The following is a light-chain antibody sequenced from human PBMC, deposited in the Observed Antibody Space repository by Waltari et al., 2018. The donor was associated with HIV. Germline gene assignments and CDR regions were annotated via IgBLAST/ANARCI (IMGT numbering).Light chain of an antibody. CDR1: SSNIGAGYD. Sequence: QSVLTQPPSVSGAPGQRVTISCPGSSSNIGAGYDIPWYQQLPGTAPKLLIYGSGNRPSGVPDRFSGSKSGTSASLAITGLQAEDEADYYCQSYDSSLTGSVFGGGTKLTVL. CDR2: GSG. J-gene: IGLJ2*01. V-gene: IGLV1-40*01. CDR3: QSYDSSLTGSV.